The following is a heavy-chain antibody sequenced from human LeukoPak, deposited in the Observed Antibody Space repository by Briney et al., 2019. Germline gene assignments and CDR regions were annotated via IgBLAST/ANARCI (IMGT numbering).Heavy chain of an antibody. Sequence: GASVKVSCKASGYTFTNYAIHWVRQAPEQRPEWMGWINAGNGGTRYSQKFQGRVTITRDTSATTAYMELTSLTSEDTAVYYCARDPLSGFMDVWGQGTTVTVSS. V-gene: IGHV1-3*01. J-gene: IGHJ6*02. CDR3: ARDPLSGFMDV. D-gene: IGHD6-25*01. CDR1: GYTFTNYA. CDR2: INAGNGGT.